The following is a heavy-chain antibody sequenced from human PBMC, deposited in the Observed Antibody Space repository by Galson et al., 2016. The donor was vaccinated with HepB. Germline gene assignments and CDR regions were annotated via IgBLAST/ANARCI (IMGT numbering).Heavy chain of an antibody. CDR2: ISSSSSTI. V-gene: IGHV3-48*01. J-gene: IGHJ3*02. CDR3: ARSLRLGAFDI. Sequence: SLRLSCAASGFSVNNYYMNWVRQAPGKGLEWVSYISSSSSTIYYADSVKGRFTISRDNAKNSLYLQMNSLRAEDTAVYYGARSLRLGAFDIWGQGTMVTVSS. CDR1: GFSVNNYY. D-gene: IGHD3-10*01.